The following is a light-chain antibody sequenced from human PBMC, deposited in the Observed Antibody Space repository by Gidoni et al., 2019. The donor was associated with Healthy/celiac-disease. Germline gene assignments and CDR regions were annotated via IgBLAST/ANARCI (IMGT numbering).Light chain of an antibody. J-gene: IGKJ3*01. CDR2: GAS. CDR3: QQYNNWLFT. V-gene: IGKV3-15*01. CDR1: QIVSSN. Sequence: EIVMTQPPATLSLSPGERATLSCRASQIVSSNLAWYQQKPGQAPRLLIYGASTRATGIPARFSGSGSGTEFTLTISSLQSEDFAVYYCQQYNNWLFTFGPGTKVDIK.